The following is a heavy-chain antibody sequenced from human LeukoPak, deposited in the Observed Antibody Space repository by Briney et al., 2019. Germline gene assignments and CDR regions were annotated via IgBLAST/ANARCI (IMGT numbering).Heavy chain of an antibody. V-gene: IGHV1-18*04. CDR2: ISAYNGNT. CDR1: GYTFTSYY. J-gene: IGHJ6*03. Sequence: ASVKVSCKASGYTFTSYYLHWVRQAPGQGLEWMGWISAYNGNTNYAQKVQGRVTMTTDTSTSTAYMELRSLRSDDTAVYYCATAPGYASSWYNHYYYYYYMDVWGKGTTVTVSS. D-gene: IGHD6-13*01. CDR3: ATAPGYASSWYNHYYYYYYMDV.